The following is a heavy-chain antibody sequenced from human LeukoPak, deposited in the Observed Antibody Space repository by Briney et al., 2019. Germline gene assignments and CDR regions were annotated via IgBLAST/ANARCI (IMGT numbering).Heavy chain of an antibody. Sequence: GASVKVSFKAAGGTYSSYAISWVRQAPGQGLEWVGGIIPIFGTANYAQKFQGRVTITTDESTSTAYMELSSLRSEDTAVYYCARSIAAAGGDYYYYMDVWGKGTTVTVSS. V-gene: IGHV1-69*05. CDR2: IIPIFGTA. CDR3: ARSIAAAGGDYYYYMDV. D-gene: IGHD6-13*01. CDR1: GGTYSSYA. J-gene: IGHJ6*03.